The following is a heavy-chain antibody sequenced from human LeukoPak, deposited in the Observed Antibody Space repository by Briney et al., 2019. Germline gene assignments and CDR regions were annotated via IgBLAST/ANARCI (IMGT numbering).Heavy chain of an antibody. D-gene: IGHD6-19*01. CDR1: GYTFTGYY. CDR3: ARDLYSSATDLYSSAWTGAFDV. J-gene: IGHJ3*01. Sequence: ASVKVSCKTSGYTFTGYYMFWVRQAPGQGLEWMAWINPNSGGTNYAQRFQGRVTLTRDTSIATAYMESSSLKSDDTAVYFCARDLYSSATDLYSSAWTGAFDVWGQGTMVTVSS. V-gene: IGHV1-2*02. CDR2: INPNSGGT.